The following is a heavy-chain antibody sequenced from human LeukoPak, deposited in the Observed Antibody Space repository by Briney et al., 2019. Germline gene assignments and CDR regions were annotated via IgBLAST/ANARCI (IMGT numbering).Heavy chain of an antibody. J-gene: IGHJ4*02. CDR3: TRERSGTTPY. D-gene: IGHD1-7*01. CDR2: IDQDGSEK. CDR1: GFTFRSYA. Sequence: GGSLRLSCSASGFTFRSYAMHWVRQAPGKGLEWVANIDQDGSEKYFVDSVKGRFTTSRDNAKSSLYLQMNSLRAEDTAEYYCTRERSGTTPYWGQGTLVTVSS. V-gene: IGHV3-7*05.